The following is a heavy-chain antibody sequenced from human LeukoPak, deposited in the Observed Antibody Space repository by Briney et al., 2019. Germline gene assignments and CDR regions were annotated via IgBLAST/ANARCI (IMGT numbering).Heavy chain of an antibody. CDR3: ARDPSSSWYTKANNWFDP. CDR1: GYTFTGYY. V-gene: IGHV1-2*02. CDR2: INPNSGGT. D-gene: IGHD6-13*01. J-gene: IGHJ5*02. Sequence: ASVKVSCKASGYTFTGYYMHWVRQAPGQGLEWMGWINPNSGGTNYAQKFQGRVTMTRDTSISTAYMELSRLRSDDTAVYYCARDPSSSWYTKANNWFDPWGQRTLVTVSS.